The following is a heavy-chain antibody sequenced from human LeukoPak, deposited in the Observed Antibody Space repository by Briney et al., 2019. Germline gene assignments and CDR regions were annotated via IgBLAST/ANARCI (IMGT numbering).Heavy chain of an antibody. CDR1: GFTFSSYG. V-gene: IGHV3-30*18. D-gene: IGHD4-17*01. CDR2: ISYDGSNK. J-gene: IGHJ4*02. CDR3: AKDRDGDPYYFDY. Sequence: GGSLRLSCAASGFTFSSYGMHWVCQAPGKGLEWVAVISYDGSNKYYADSVKGRFTISRDNSKNTLYLQMNSLRAEDTAVYYCAKDRDGDPYYFDYWGQGTLVTVSS.